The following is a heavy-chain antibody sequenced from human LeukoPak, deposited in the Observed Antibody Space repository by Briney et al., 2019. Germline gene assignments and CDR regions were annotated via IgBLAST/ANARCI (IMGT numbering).Heavy chain of an antibody. CDR3: ARGGYYYDSSD. CDR2: TYTSGSI. CDR1: GASINSYY. J-gene: IGHJ3*01. Sequence: PSETLSLTCTVSGASINSYYWTWIRQPAGKGLEWIGRTYTSGSINCNPSLKSRVIMSVDTSKNQFSLKLSSVTAADTAVYYCARGGYYYDSSDWGHGTMVTVS. V-gene: IGHV4-4*07. D-gene: IGHD3-22*01.